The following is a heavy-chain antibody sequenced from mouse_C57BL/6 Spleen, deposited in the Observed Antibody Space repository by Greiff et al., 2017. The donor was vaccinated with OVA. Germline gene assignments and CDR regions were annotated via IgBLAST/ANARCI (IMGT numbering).Heavy chain of an antibody. CDR1: GFSLTSYG. CDR3: ASGGSSYAGGFAY. V-gene: IGHV2-6*01. D-gene: IGHD1-1*01. CDR2: IWGVGST. J-gene: IGHJ3*01. Sequence: QVQLKESGPGLVAPSQSLSITCTVSGFSLTSYGVDWVRQSPGKGLEWLGVIWGVGSTNYNSALKSRLSISKDNSKSQVFLKMNSLQTDDTAMYYCASGGSSYAGGFAYWGQGTLVTVSA.